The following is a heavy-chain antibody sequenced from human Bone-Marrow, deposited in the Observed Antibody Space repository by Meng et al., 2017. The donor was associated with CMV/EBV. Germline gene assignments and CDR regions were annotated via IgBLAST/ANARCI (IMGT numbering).Heavy chain of an antibody. CDR1: GFTFTNYW. CDR2: VNQDGRDE. Sequence: GESLKISCVASGFTFTNYWMMWLRQAPGKGLEWVATVNQDGRDEFYLDSVTGRFTLSRDNTKASFYLQMTSLRAEDTAVYYCVTETSLKGFDYWAHGSLVTVPS. J-gene: IGHJ4*01. D-gene: IGHD1-14*01. V-gene: IGHV3-7*01. CDR3: VTETSLKGFDY.